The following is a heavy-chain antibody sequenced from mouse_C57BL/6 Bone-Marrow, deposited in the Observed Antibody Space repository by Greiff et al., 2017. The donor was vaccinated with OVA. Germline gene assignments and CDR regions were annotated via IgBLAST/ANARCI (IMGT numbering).Heavy chain of an antibody. Sequence: EVMLVESGEGLVKPGGSLKLSCAASGFTFSSYAMSWVRQTPEKRLEWVAYISSGGDYIYYADTVKGRFTISRDNARNTLYLQMSSLKSEDTAMYYCTRESLGYYGSSLYYFDYWGQGTTLTVSS. CDR3: TRESLGYYGSSLYYFDY. J-gene: IGHJ2*01. CDR1: GFTFSSYA. D-gene: IGHD1-1*01. CDR2: ISSGGDYI. V-gene: IGHV5-9-1*02.